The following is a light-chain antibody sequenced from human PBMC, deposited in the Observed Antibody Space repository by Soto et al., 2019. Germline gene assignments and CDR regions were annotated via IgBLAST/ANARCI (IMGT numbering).Light chain of an antibody. V-gene: IGKV1-5*03. CDR1: QSISSW. Sequence: DIQMTQSPSTLSASVGDRVTITCRASQSISSWLAWYQQKPGKAPKLLIYKASSGERGVPSRFSGSGSGTEFTPSISSPQPDDLATDYCHHYNRYYTFGQGAKLEIK. J-gene: IGKJ2*01. CDR2: KAS. CDR3: HHYNRYYT.